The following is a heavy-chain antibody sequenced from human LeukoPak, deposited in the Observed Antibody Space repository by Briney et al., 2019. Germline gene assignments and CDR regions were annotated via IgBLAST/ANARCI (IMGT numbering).Heavy chain of an antibody. CDR3: ARDLGYCSSTSCYTDHQSNDY. J-gene: IGHJ4*02. CDR2: INPNSGGT. V-gene: IGHV1-2*02. D-gene: IGHD2-2*02. Sequence: VASVKVSCKASGYTFTCYYMHWVRQAPGQGLEWMGWINPNSGGTNYAQKFQGRVTMTRDTSISTAYMELSRLRSDDTAVYYCARDLGYCSSTSCYTDHQSNDYWGQGTLVTVSS. CDR1: GYTFTCYY.